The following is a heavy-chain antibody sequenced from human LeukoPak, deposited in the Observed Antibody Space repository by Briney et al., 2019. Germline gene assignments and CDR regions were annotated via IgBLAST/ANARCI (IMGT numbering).Heavy chain of an antibody. CDR3: ARASSGYYDSSGYYGLDY. Sequence: GGSLRLSCAASGFTFSSYAMSWVRQAPGKGLEWVANIKQDGSEKYYVDSVKGRFTISRDNAKNSLYLQMNSLRAEDTAVYYCARASSGYYDSSGYYGLDYWGQGTLVTVSS. CDR1: GFTFSSYA. J-gene: IGHJ4*02. CDR2: IKQDGSEK. V-gene: IGHV3-7*01. D-gene: IGHD3-22*01.